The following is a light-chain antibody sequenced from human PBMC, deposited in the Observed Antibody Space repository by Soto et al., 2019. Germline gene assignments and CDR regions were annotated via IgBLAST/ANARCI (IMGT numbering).Light chain of an antibody. CDR1: GGSIASGL. Sequence: NFMLTQPHSVSESPGRTVTISCSRSGGSIASGLVQWYQVRPGSGPTTVISEDNQRPSGVPDRFSGSIDSSSNSASLTITGLKPEEEAEYYCQSSENDMWVFGGGTQLTVL. CDR2: EDN. V-gene: IGLV6-57*04. J-gene: IGLJ3*02. CDR3: QSSENDMWV.